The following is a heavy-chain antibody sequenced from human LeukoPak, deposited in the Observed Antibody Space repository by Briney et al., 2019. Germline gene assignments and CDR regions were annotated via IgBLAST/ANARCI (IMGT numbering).Heavy chain of an antibody. Sequence: GASVKVSCKASGYTFTSYYMHWVRQAPGQGLEWMGWINPNSGGTNYAQKFQGRVTMTRDTSISTAYMELSRLRSDDTAVYYCARTRGRGIGYYLDYWGQGTLVTVSS. CDR2: INPNSGGT. D-gene: IGHD1-26*01. CDR1: GYTFTSYY. J-gene: IGHJ4*02. V-gene: IGHV1-2*02. CDR3: ARTRGRGIGYYLDY.